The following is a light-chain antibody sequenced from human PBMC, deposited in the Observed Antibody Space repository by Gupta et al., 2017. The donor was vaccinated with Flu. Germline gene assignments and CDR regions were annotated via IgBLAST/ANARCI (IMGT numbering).Light chain of an antibody. CDR1: RSNIGSNT. J-gene: IGLJ3*02. V-gene: IGLV1-44*01. CDR3: AAWDDSLNGWV. CDR2: SKN. Sequence: QSVLTQPPSASRPPGQRVTISCSGSRSNIGSNTLTWYQQLPGTAPKLLIYSKNQQPSGVPDRFSGSKSGTSASLAISGLQSEDEADYYCAAWDDSLNGWVFGGGTKLTVL.